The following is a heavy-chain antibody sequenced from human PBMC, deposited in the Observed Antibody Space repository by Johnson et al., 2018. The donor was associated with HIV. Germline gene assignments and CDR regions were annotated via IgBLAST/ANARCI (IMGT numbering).Heavy chain of an antibody. D-gene: IGHD7-27*01. CDR1: GFTFSDYA. V-gene: IGHV3-30*04. CDR3: GMSGVEVASFDI. Sequence: QEQLVESGGGVVQPGRSLRLSCAASGFTFSDYAMHWVRQAPGKGLEWVAVISYDGSNKYYADSVKGRFTISRDNSKNTLYLQMNSLRAEETAVVYCGMSGVEVASFDIWGQGTMVTVSS. CDR2: ISYDGSNK. J-gene: IGHJ3*02.